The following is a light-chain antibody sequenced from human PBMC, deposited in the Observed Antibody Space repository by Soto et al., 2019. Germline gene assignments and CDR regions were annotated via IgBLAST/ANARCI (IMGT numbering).Light chain of an antibody. CDR3: QQRSDWPST. CDR1: QSVGSY. V-gene: IGKV3-11*01. CDR2: DAS. Sequence: EIVLTQSPATLSLSPGDRATLSCRASQSVGSYLGWYQQRPGQAPRLLIYDASNKATGIPARFSGSGSGTVFTLPISSLEPEDFAVYYCQQRSDWPSTFGGGNKVEIK. J-gene: IGKJ4*01.